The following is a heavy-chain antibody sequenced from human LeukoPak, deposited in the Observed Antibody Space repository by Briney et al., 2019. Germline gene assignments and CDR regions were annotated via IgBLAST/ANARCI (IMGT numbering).Heavy chain of an antibody. CDR3: AREVRYSGSYYYYYYMDV. CDR1: GFTFSSYW. D-gene: IGHD1-26*01. J-gene: IGHJ6*03. CDR2: IKQDGSEK. V-gene: IGHV3-7*01. Sequence: PGGSLRLSCAASGFTFSSYWMSWVRQAPGKGLEWVANIKQDGSEKYYVDSVKGRFTISRDNAKNSLYLQMNSLRAEDTAVYYCAREVRYSGSYYYYYYMDVWGKGTTVTVSS.